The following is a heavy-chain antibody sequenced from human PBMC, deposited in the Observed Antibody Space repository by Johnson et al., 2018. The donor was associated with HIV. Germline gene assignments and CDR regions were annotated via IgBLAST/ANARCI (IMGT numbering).Heavy chain of an antibody. D-gene: IGHD6-19*01. Sequence: QLVESGGGFVQPGGSLRLSCGASGFSVSNTYMNWVRQAPGKGLEWVSVMYSGGSTYYADSVKGRFTISRDNSKNTLYLQMNSLRAEDTAVYYCAREVRKAVAGNFDIWGQGTMVTVSS. CDR3: AREVRKAVAGNFDI. J-gene: IGHJ3*02. CDR2: MYSGGST. CDR1: GFSVSNTY. V-gene: IGHV3-66*01.